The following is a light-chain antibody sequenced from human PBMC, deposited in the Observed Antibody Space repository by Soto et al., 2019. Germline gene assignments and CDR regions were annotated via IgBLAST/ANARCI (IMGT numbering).Light chain of an antibody. V-gene: IGKV4-1*01. CDR3: LQFSVTPWT. Sequence: DIALTQFPESLSVSPGETATFRCESSQSVVSHANNRRYLAWYQQRHGQPPKLLIFWGSFRESDVPERFSGSESATHFPLTITSLQPDDVAVYHWLQFSVTPWTFGQGTRVEIK. J-gene: IGKJ1*01. CDR2: WGS. CDR1: QSVVSHANNRRY.